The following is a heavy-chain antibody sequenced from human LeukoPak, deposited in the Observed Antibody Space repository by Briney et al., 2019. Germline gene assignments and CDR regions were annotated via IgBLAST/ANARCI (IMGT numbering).Heavy chain of an antibody. J-gene: IGHJ3*02. CDR1: GFTFSTYA. CDR2: ISYDGRNK. CDR3: AKGYYEIHDAFDI. Sequence: GGSLRLSCEASGFTFSTYAMHWVRQAPGKGLEWVAFISYDGRNKYYADSVKGRFTISRDNSKNTLFLQMNSLRAEDTAVYYCAKGYYEIHDAFDIWGQGTMVTVSS. V-gene: IGHV3-30*04. D-gene: IGHD3-9*01.